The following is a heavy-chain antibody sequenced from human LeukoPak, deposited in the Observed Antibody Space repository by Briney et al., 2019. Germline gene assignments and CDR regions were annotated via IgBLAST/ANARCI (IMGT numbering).Heavy chain of an antibody. CDR2: ISDSGGST. Sequence: GGSLRLSCAASGFTFSSYAMSWVRQAPGKGLEWVSAISDSGGSTYYADSVKGRFTISRDNSKNTLYLQMNSLRAEDTAVYYCAKAGLRWELLRGYYFDYWGQGTLVTVSS. V-gene: IGHV3-23*01. CDR1: GFTFSSYA. J-gene: IGHJ4*02. D-gene: IGHD1-26*01. CDR3: AKAGLRWELLRGYYFDY.